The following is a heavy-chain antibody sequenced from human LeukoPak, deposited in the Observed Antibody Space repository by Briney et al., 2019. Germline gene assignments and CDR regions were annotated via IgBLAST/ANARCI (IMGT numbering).Heavy chain of an antibody. J-gene: IGHJ3*02. D-gene: IGHD5-12*01. Sequence: SVKVSCKASGGTFSSYAISWVRQAPGQGLEWMGRIIPILGIANYAQKFQGRVTITADKSTSTAYMELSSLGSEDTAVYYCARGGLATVSAFDIWGQGTMVTVPS. V-gene: IGHV1-69*04. CDR3: ARGGLATVSAFDI. CDR1: GGTFSSYA. CDR2: IIPILGIA.